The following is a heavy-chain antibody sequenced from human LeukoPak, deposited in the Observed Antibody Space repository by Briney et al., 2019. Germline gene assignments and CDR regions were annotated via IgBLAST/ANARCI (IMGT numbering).Heavy chain of an antibody. CDR3: ARGYCAGGSCLGFYYYYMDV. J-gene: IGHJ6*03. CDR1: GYTFTGYY. V-gene: IGHV1-2*02. D-gene: IGHD2-15*01. CDR2: INPNSGGT. Sequence: GASVKVSCKASGYTFTGYYMHWVRQAPGQGLEWMGWINPNSGGTNYAQKFQGRVTMTRDTSISTAYMGLSRLRSDDMAVYYWARGYCAGGSCLGFYYYYMDVWGKGTTVTVSS.